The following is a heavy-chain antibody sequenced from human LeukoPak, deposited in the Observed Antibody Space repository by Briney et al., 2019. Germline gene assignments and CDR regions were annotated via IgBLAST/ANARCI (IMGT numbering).Heavy chain of an antibody. CDR1: GGSFSGYY. CDR3: ATLGFCSGGSCYDYYGMGV. V-gene: IGHV4-34*01. CDR2: INHSGST. Sequence: PSETLSLTCAVYGGSFSGYYWSWIRQPPGKGLEWIGEINHSGSTNYNPSLKSRVTISVDTSKNQFSLKLSSVTAADTAVYYCATLGFCSGGSCYDYYGMGVWGQGTTVTVSS. J-gene: IGHJ6*02. D-gene: IGHD2-15*01.